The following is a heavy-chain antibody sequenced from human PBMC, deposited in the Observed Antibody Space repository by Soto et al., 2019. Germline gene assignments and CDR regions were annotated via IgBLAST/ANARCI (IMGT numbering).Heavy chain of an antibody. CDR1: GFAISRGYY. CDR2: IYPSVSS. V-gene: IGHV4-38-2*02. D-gene: IGHD1-1*01. Sequence: LSLTCNVSGFAISRGYYWSWVRQSPGKGLEWIGSIYPSVSSYHNPSLETRLTLSIDTSKNQFTLRLASVTAADTALYYCAREKVGTTFFDNWGKGIQVTVSS. CDR3: AREKVGTTFFDN. J-gene: IGHJ4*02.